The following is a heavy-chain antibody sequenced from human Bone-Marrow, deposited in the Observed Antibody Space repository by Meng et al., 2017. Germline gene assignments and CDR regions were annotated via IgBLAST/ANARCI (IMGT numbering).Heavy chain of an antibody. Sequence: VQRPAAGRRLVQASSTLPFPCAVYCGSLSSSNLWSWGRQPPGKGLEWIGEIYHSGSTNYNPSLKSRVTISVDKSKNQFSLKLSSVTAADTAVYYCARGSSSSWPNFDYWGQGTLVTVSS. CDR3: ARGSSSSWPNFDY. D-gene: IGHD6-13*01. CDR1: CGSLSSSNL. CDR2: IYHSGST. J-gene: IGHJ4*02. V-gene: IGHV4-4*02.